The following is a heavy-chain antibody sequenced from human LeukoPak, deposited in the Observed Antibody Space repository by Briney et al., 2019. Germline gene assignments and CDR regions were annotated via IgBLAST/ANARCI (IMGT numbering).Heavy chain of an antibody. CDR2: XSSSSSYI. Sequence: XSSSSSYIYYADSVKGRFTISRDNAKNSLYLQMNSLRAEDTAVYYCARDSVDIVVVPAAFSYWGQGTLVTVSS. J-gene: IGHJ4*02. CDR3: ARDSVDIVVVPAAFSY. V-gene: IGHV3-21*01. D-gene: IGHD2-2*03.